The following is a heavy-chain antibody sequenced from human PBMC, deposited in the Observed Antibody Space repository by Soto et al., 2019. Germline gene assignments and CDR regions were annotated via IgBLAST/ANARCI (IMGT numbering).Heavy chain of an antibody. J-gene: IGHJ4*02. CDR2: IKGNGGAT. CDR1: GYTFTCHD. Sequence: ASVKVSCKASGYTFTCHDLHWVRQAPGQGLEWMGWIKGNGGATKYARRFQGRVTMTRDASTTTAYLELNSLRPDDTAVYFCARVGSYSDGSSYPYWGQGTLVTVYS. CDR3: ARVGSYSDGSSYPY. D-gene: IGHD6-6*01. V-gene: IGHV1-2*02.